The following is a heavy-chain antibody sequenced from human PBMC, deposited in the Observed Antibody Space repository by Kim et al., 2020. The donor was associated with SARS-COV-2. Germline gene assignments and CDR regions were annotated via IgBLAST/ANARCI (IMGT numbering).Heavy chain of an antibody. CDR2: T. D-gene: IGHD1-1*01. Sequence: TYYADSVKGRFTISRHNAKSTLYLQMNSLRAEDTAVYYCAKQVVPQLCVYWGQGTLVTVSS. CDR3: AKQVVPQLCVY. V-gene: IGHV3-23*01. J-gene: IGHJ4*02.